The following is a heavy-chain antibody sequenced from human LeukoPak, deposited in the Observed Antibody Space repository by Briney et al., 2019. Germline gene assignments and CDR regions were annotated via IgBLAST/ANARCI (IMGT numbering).Heavy chain of an antibody. D-gene: IGHD3-9*01. CDR2: ISYDGSNK. V-gene: IGHV3-30*18. CDR1: GFTFSSYA. Sequence: PGGSLRLSCAASGFTFSSYAMSWVRQAPGKGLEWVAVISYDGSNKYYADSVKGRFTISRDNSKNTLYLQMNSLRAEDTAVYYCAKPYYDILTGYYEYYFDYWGQGTLVTVSS. J-gene: IGHJ4*02. CDR3: AKPYYDILTGYYEYYFDY.